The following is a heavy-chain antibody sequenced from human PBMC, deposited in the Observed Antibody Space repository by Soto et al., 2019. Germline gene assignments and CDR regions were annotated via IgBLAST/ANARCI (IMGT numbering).Heavy chain of an antibody. J-gene: IGHJ4*02. Sequence: GESLKISCAASGFSFSIYAMSWVRQAPGKGLEWVCGISGSGENTYYADSVKGRFTISRDNSKNTLYRQMNNLRVADKAVYSCADGGGRSFNFGYWEQGTRV. D-gene: IGHD3-16*01. CDR1: GFSFSIYA. CDR2: ISGSGENT. CDR3: ADGGGRSFNFGY. V-gene: IGHV3-23*01.